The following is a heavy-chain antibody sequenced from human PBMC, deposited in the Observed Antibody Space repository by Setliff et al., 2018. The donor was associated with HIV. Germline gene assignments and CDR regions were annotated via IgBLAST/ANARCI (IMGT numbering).Heavy chain of an antibody. CDR2: IYHSGST. V-gene: IGHV4-38-2*01. CDR3: ARTLRAAAMGYFDY. Sequence: PSETLSLTCAVSGYSISSGYYWGWIRQPPGKGLEWIGSIYHSGSTYNNPSLKGRVTISVDTSKNQFSLKLTSVTAADTAVYYCARTLRAAAMGYFDYWGQGTLVTVSS. CDR1: GYSISSGYY. D-gene: IGHD5-18*01. J-gene: IGHJ4*02.